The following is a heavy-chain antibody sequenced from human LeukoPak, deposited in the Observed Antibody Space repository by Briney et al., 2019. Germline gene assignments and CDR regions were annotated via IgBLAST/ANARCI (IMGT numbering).Heavy chain of an antibody. CDR3: ARVNGEIVGATLFDY. CDR1: GGSFSGYY. CDR2: INHSGST. V-gene: IGHV4-34*01. J-gene: IGHJ4*02. Sequence: SETLSLTCAVYGGSFSGYYWSWIRQPPGKGLEWIGEINHSGSTYYNPSLKSRVTISVDTSKNQFSLKLSSVTAADTAVYYCARVNGEIVGATLFDYWGQGTLVTVSS. D-gene: IGHD1-26*01.